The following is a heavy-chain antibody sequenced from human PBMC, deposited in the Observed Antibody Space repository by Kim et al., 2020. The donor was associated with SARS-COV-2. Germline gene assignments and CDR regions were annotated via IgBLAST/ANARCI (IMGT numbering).Heavy chain of an antibody. J-gene: IGHJ6*02. CDR2: IYHSGST. CDR3: ARVGSGSIVYYYYGMDV. V-gene: IGHV4-4*02. Sequence: SETLSLTCAVSGGSISGSNWWSWVRQPPGKGLEWIGEIYHSGSTNYNPSLKSRVTISVDKSKNQFSLKLSSVTAADTAVYYCARVGSGSIVYYYYGMDVWGQGTTVTVSS. D-gene: IGHD3-10*01. CDR1: GGSISGSNW.